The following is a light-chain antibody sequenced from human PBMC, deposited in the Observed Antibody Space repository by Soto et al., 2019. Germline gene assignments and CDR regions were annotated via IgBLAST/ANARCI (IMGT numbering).Light chain of an antibody. Sequence: DIQLTQSPSFLSASVEDRVTITCRASHGISSYLAWYQQKPGKAPKLLIYAASALQSGVPSRFSGSGSGTEFTLTISSLQPEDFATYYCHQLNSYPLTFGGGTKVEIK. J-gene: IGKJ4*01. CDR1: HGISSY. CDR3: HQLNSYPLT. V-gene: IGKV1-9*01. CDR2: AAS.